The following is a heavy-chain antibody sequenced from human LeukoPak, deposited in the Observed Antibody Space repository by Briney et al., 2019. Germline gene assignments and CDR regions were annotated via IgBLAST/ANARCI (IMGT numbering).Heavy chain of an antibody. V-gene: IGHV4-59*08. CDR3: ARHTTTGTYSLEY. D-gene: IGHD1-1*01. J-gene: IGHJ4*02. CDR1: GVSITSYY. Sequence: SETLSLTCSVSGVSITSYYWSWIRQPTGKGLEWIGYFHNSGTINYNPSLKSRVTISADTSENQLSLNLRSVTAADTAVYYCARHTTTGTYSLEYWGQGTLVTVSS. CDR2: FHNSGTI.